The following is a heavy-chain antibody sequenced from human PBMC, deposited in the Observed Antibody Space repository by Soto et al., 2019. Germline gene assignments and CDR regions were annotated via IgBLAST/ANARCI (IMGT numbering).Heavy chain of an antibody. D-gene: IGHD3-3*01. V-gene: IGHV4-30-4*01. CDR3: ARILGYDFWSGYLGRYYYGMDV. CDR2: IYYSGST. J-gene: IGHJ6*02. CDR1: GGSISSGDYY. Sequence: SETLSLTCTVSGGSISSGDYYWSWIRQPPGKGLEWIGYIYYSGSTYYNPSLKSRVTISVDTSKNQFSLKLSSVTAADTAVYYCARILGYDFWSGYLGRYYYGMDVWGQGTTVTVSS.